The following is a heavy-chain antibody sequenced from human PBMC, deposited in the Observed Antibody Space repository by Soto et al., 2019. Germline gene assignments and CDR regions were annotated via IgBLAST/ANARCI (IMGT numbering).Heavy chain of an antibody. CDR1: GGSFSGYY. Sequence: SETPSLTCAVYGGSFSGYYWSWIRQPPGKGLEWIGEINHSGSTNYNPSLKSRVTISVDTSKNQFSLKLSSVTAADTAVYYCARYLSRNDSSGYGIDYWGQGTLVTVSS. CDR2: INHSGST. V-gene: IGHV4-34*01. J-gene: IGHJ4*02. D-gene: IGHD3-22*01. CDR3: ARYLSRNDSSGYGIDY.